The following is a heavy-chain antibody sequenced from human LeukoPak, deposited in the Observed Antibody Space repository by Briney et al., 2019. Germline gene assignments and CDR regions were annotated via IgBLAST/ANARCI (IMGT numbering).Heavy chain of an antibody. Sequence: PGGSLRLSCAASGFTFSSYWMSWVRQAPGKGLEWVANIKQDGSEKYYGDSGKGRFTISRDNAKNSLYLQMNSLRAEDTAVYYCASLSSSWYFLYWGQGTLVTVSS. D-gene: IGHD6-13*01. J-gene: IGHJ4*02. CDR1: GFTFSSYW. CDR2: IKQDGSEK. V-gene: IGHV3-7*01. CDR3: ASLSSSWYFLY.